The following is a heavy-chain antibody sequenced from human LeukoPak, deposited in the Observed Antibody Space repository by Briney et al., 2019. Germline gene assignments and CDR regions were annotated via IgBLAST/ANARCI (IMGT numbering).Heavy chain of an antibody. CDR2: IYHSGST. J-gene: IGHJ4*02. CDR1: GYSISSGYY. Sequence: SETLSLTCAVSGYSISSGYYWGWIRQPPGKGLEWIGSIYHSGSTYYNPSLKSQVTISVDTSKNQFSLKLSSVTAADTAVYYCARVGRYFDWLSLDYWGQGTLVTVSS. CDR3: ARVGRYFDWLSLDY. D-gene: IGHD3-9*01. V-gene: IGHV4-38-2*01.